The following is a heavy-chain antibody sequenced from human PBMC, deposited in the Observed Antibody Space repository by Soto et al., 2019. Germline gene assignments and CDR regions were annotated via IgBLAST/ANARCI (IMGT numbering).Heavy chain of an antibody. V-gene: IGHV4-34*01. CDR2: INHSGST. Sequence: LSLTCAVYGGSFSGYYWSWIRQPPGKGLEWIGEINHSGSTDYNPSLKSRVTISVDTSKNQFSLKLSSVTAADTAVYYCARAAAGKGGYYFDYWGQGTLVTVSS. CDR3: ARAAAGKGGYYFDY. CDR1: GGSFSGYY. D-gene: IGHD6-13*01. J-gene: IGHJ4*02.